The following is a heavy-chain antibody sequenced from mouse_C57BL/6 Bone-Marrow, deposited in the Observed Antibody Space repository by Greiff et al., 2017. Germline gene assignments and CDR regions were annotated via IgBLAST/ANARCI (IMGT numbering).Heavy chain of an antibody. Sequence: VKLVESGPELVKPGASVKISCKASGYAFSSSWMNWVKQRPGKGLEWIGRIYPGDGDTNYNGKFKGKATLTADKSSSTAYMQLSSLTSEDSAVYFCAHYYGSSPFYAMDYWGQGTSGTVSS. CDR3: AHYYGSSPFYAMDY. D-gene: IGHD1-1*01. J-gene: IGHJ4*01. V-gene: IGHV1-82*01. CDR2: IYPGDGDT. CDR1: GYAFSSSW.